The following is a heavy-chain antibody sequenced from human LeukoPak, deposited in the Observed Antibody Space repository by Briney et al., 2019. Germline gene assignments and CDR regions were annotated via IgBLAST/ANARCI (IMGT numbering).Heavy chain of an antibody. CDR2: IKQDGSEK. V-gene: IGHV3-7*03. CDR3: ARDALWFGGWYFDY. J-gene: IGHJ4*02. Sequence: PGGSLRLSCAASGFTFSSYWMSWVRQAPGKGLEWVANIKQDGSEKYYVDSVKGRFTISRDNAKNSLYLQMNRLRAEDTAVYCCARDALWFGGWYFDYWGQGTLGTVSP. CDR1: GFTFSSYW. D-gene: IGHD3-10*01.